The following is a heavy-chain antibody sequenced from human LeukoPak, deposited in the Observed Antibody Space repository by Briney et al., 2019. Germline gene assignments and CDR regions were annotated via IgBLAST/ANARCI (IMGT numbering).Heavy chain of an antibody. V-gene: IGHV4-34*01. D-gene: IGHD3-3*01. J-gene: IGHJ4*02. Sequence: PSETLSLTCAVYGGSFSGYYWSWIRQPPGKGLEWIGGINHSGSTNYNPSLKSRVTISVDTSKNQFSLKLSSVTAADTAVYYCARGRTYDFWSGEPADYFDYWGQGTLVTVSS. CDR3: ARGRTYDFWSGEPADYFDY. CDR2: INHSGST. CDR1: GGSFSGYY.